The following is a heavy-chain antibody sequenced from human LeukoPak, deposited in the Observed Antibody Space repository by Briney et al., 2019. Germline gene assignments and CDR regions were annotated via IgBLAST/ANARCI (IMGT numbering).Heavy chain of an antibody. CDR2: IYPGDSDT. D-gene: IGHD3-22*01. V-gene: IGHV5-51*01. J-gene: IGHJ4*02. CDR3: ARGYYYDSSGYPDY. CDR1: GSPFSSYW. Sequence: GASLRISCKGSGSPFSSYWIGWVRQMPGKGLEWMGIIYPGDSDTRYSPSFQGQVSISADKSINTAYLQWSTLKASDTAMYYCARGYYYDSSGYPDYWGQGTQVTVSS.